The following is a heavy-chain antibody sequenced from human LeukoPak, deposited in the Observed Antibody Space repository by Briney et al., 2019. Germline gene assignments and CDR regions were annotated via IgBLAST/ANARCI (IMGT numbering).Heavy chain of an antibody. V-gene: IGHV3-33*08. Sequence: PGGSLRLSCAASGFTFSSYSMNWVRQAPGKGLEWVAVIWYDGSNKYYADSVKGRFTISRDNSKNTLYLQMNSLRAEDTAVYYCAREGFLNAFDIWGQGTMVTVSS. CDR3: AREGFLNAFDI. J-gene: IGHJ3*02. CDR2: IWYDGSNK. CDR1: GFTFSSYS.